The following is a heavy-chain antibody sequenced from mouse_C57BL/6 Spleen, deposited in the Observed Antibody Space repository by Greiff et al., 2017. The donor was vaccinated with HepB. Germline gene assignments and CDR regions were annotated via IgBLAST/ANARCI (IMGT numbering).Heavy chain of an antibody. J-gene: IGHJ2*01. CDR1: GYAFSSSW. D-gene: IGHD1-1*01. CDR3: AREGRATVASDY. Sequence: QVQLQHSGPELVKPGASVKISCKASGYAFSSSWMNWVKQRPEKGLEWIGRIYPGDGDTNYNGKFKGKATLTADKSSSTAYMQLSSLTSEDSAVYFCAREGRATVASDYWGQGTTLTVSS. CDR2: IYPGDGDT. V-gene: IGHV1-82*01.